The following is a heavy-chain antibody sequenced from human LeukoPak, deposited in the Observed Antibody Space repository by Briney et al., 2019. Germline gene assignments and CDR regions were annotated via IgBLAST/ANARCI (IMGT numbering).Heavy chain of an antibody. D-gene: IGHD5-24*01. Sequence: PGGSLRLPCAASGFTLSSYEMNWVRQAPGKGLEWVSYISNSGSTIYYADSVKGRFTISRDNAKNSLYLQMNSLRAEDTAVYYCARDDGYADYWGQGTLVTVSS. CDR2: ISNSGSTI. CDR1: GFTLSSYE. CDR3: ARDDGYADY. V-gene: IGHV3-48*03. J-gene: IGHJ4*02.